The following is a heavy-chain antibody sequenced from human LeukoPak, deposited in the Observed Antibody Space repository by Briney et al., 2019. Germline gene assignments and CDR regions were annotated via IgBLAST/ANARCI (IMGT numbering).Heavy chain of an antibody. V-gene: IGHV3-21*01. D-gene: IGHD3-3*02. J-gene: IGHJ6*02. Sequence: GGSLRLSCAASGFTFSSYSMNWVRQAPGKGLEWVSSISSSSSYIYYADSVKGRFTISRDNAKNSLYLQMNSLRAEDTAVYYCAKEAHFWSGYYPYGMDVWGQGTTVTVSS. CDR3: AKEAHFWSGYYPYGMDV. CDR1: GFTFSSYS. CDR2: ISSSSSYI.